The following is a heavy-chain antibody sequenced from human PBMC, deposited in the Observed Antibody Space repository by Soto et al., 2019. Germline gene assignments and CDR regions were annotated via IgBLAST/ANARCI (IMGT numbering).Heavy chain of an antibody. Sequence: QVQLVESGGGVVQPGRSLRLSCAASGFTFSSYGMHWVRQAPGKGLEWVAVTWYDGSNKYYADSVKGRFTISRDNSKNTLYLQMNSLRAEDTAVYYCAREGAKGIAAYYYYYGMDVWGQGTTVTVSS. CDR3: AREGAKGIAAYYYYYGMDV. D-gene: IGHD6-13*01. J-gene: IGHJ6*02. V-gene: IGHV3-33*01. CDR2: TWYDGSNK. CDR1: GFTFSSYG.